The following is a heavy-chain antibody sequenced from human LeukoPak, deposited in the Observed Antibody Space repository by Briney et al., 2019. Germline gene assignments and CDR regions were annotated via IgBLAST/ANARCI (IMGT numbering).Heavy chain of an antibody. J-gene: IGHJ4*02. CDR3: ATAPPMATITDYFDC. CDR2: FDPEDGET. CDR1: GYTLTELS. Sequence: ASVKGSCQVSGYTLTELSMHWVRQAPGKGLEWMGGFDPEDGETIYAQKFQGRVTMTEDTSTDTAYMELSSLRAEDTAVYYCATAPPMATITDYFDCWGQGTLVTVSS. D-gene: IGHD5-24*01. V-gene: IGHV1-24*01.